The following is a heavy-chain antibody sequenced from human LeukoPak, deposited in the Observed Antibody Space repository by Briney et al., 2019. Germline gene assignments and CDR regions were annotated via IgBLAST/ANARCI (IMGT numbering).Heavy chain of an antibody. Sequence: SETLSLTCAVYGGSFSGYYWSWIRQPPGKGLEWIGEINHSGSTNYNPSLKSRVTIPVDTSKNQFSLKLNSVTAADTAVYYCARMNWGSFDYWGQGTLVTVSS. D-gene: IGHD7-27*01. CDR3: ARMNWGSFDY. V-gene: IGHV4-34*01. CDR1: GGSFSGYY. J-gene: IGHJ4*02. CDR2: INHSGST.